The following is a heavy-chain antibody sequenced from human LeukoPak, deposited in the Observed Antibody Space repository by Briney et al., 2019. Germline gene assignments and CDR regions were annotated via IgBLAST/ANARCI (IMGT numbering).Heavy chain of an antibody. CDR1: GGSISSGSYY. V-gene: IGHV4-61*02. CDR3: ARDSPRIGWFDP. CDR2: IYISGST. J-gene: IGHJ5*02. D-gene: IGHD2-21*01. Sequence: SQTLSLTCSVSGGSISSGSYYWSWIRQPAGKKLEWIGRIYISGSTNYNPSLKSRVTISVDTSKNQFSLKLSSVTAADTAVYYCARDSPRIGWFDPWGQGTLVTVSS.